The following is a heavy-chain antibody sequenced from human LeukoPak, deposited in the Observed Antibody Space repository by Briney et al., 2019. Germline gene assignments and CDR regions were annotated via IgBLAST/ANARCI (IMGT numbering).Heavy chain of an antibody. CDR2: INPNSGGT. Sequence: GASVKVSCKSSGYSFTSHYMHWVRQAPGQGLEWMGWINPNSGGTNYAQKFQGRVTMTRDTSISTAYMELSRLRSDDTAVYYCASLGEMATQAAGYWGQGTLVTVSS. J-gene: IGHJ4*02. CDR1: GYSFTSHY. CDR3: ASLGEMATQAAGY. V-gene: IGHV1-2*02. D-gene: IGHD5-24*01.